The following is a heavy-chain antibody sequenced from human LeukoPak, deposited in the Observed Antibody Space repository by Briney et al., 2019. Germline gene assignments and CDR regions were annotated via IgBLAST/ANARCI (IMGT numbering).Heavy chain of an antibody. CDR2: ISYDGSNK. D-gene: IGHD3-16*02. CDR3: ARDPSQYHDSRSYRNFDS. Sequence: GGSLRLSCAASGFTFSSYAMHWVRQAPGKGLEWVAVISYDGSNKYYADSVKGRFTISRDNSKNTLYLQMNSLRAEDTAVYYCARDPSQYHDSRSYRNFDSWGQGTLVIVSS. J-gene: IGHJ4*02. V-gene: IGHV3-30-3*01. CDR1: GFTFSSYA.